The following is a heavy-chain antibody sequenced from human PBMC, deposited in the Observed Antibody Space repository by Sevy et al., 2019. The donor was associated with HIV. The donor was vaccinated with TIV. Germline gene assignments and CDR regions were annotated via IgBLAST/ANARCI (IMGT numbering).Heavy chain of an antibody. V-gene: IGHV3-7*03. D-gene: IGHD2-2*01. J-gene: IGHJ6*02. CDR3: ARDCSSTSCLWGLDV. CDR2: IKRDGSEK. CDR1: GFSFNMYW. Sequence: GEPLKISCTASGFSFNMYWMSWVRQAPGQGLEWVAHIKRDGSEKYYVDSVRGRFTISRDNAKNSLYLQMNSLRAEDTAVYYCARDCSSTSCLWGLDVWGQGTTVTVSS.